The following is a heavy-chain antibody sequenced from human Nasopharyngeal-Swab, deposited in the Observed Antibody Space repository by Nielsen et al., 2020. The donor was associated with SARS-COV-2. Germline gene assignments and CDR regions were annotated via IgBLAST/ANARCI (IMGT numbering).Heavy chain of an antibody. V-gene: IGHV4-59*01. CDR3: ARDRSSWRY. D-gene: IGHD6-13*01. CDR2: IYYSGST. Sequence: SETLSLTCTVSGGPISSYYWSWIRQPPGKGLEWIGYIYYSGSTNYNPSLKSRVTISVDTSKNQFSLKLSSVTAADTAVYYCARDRSSWRYWGQGTLVTVSS. J-gene: IGHJ4*02. CDR1: GGPISSYY.